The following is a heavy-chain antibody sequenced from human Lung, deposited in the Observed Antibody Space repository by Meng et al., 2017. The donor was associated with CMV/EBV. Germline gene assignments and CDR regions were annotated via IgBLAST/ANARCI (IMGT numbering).Heavy chain of an antibody. CDR1: GFTFGDYA. CDR2: IRSKAYGGTT. J-gene: IGHJ6*02. CDR3: VRLGGYCSSTSCYYYGMDF. Sequence: GESLKISCSTSGFTFGDYAMNWVRQAPGKGLEWVGFIRSKAYGGTTEHAASVKGRFTISRDDSKSIAYLRMNSLKTEDTAVYYCVRLGGYCSSTSCYYYGMDFXGQGXTVTVSS. V-gene: IGHV3-49*04. D-gene: IGHD2-2*01.